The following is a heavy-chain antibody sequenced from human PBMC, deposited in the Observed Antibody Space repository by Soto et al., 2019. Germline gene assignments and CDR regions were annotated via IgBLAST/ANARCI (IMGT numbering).Heavy chain of an antibody. CDR2: FSPYDGRT. CDR3: ARGDSRGSRGFYYYYGMDV. V-gene: IGHV1-46*01. Sequence: QVQLVQSGAEVKKPGASVKVSCKASGFTFTNYFFHWVRQAPRQGLEWMGIFSPYDGRTNYVQSLQGRVTMTSDTSTSTVYMDLSSLRSEDTAVYYCARGDSRGSRGFYYYYGMDVWGHGTTVTVSS. D-gene: IGHD3-22*01. CDR1: GFTFTNYF. J-gene: IGHJ6*02.